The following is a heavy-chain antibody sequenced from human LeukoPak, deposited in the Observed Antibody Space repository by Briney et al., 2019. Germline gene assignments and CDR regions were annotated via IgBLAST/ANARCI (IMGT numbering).Heavy chain of an antibody. CDR2: ISASGP. V-gene: IGHV3-23*01. CDR3: ARNSHDFWSGYYLDY. J-gene: IGHJ4*02. D-gene: IGHD3-3*01. Sequence: GGSLRLSCAASGFTFSRLAMTWVRQAPGKGLEWVSTISASGPYYADAVWGRFTISRDNSRNTLYLQMNSLRAEDTALYHCARNSHDFWSGYYLDYWGQGTLVTVSS. CDR1: GFTFSRLA.